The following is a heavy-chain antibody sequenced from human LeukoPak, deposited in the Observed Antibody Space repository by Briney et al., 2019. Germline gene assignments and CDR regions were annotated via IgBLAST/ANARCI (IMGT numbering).Heavy chain of an antibody. CDR1: GGSISSGTYY. D-gene: IGHD1-26*01. J-gene: IGHJ2*01. V-gene: IGHV4-39*01. CDR2: IYHTGTT. CDR3: ARGERSRSYYWWYFDL. Sequence: SETLSLTCTVSGGSISSGTYYWDWIRQPPGKGLEWIGSIYHTGTTNYNPSLMSRATVSADTSKNQVSLSLTSVTAADTAVYYCARGERSRSYYWWYFDLWGRGSLVTVSS.